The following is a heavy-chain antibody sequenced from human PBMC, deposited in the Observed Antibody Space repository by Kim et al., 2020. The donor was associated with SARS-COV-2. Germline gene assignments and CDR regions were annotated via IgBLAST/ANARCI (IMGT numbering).Heavy chain of an antibody. CDR1: GFTFSSYA. Sequence: GGSLRLSCAASGFTFSSYAMHWVRQAPGKGLEWVAVISYDGSNKYYADSVKGRFTISRDNSKNTLYLQMNSLRAEDTAVYYCARSSMVRGVVPLDYWGQG. CDR3: ARSSMVRGVVPLDY. J-gene: IGHJ4*02. V-gene: IGHV3-30*04. CDR2: ISYDGSNK. D-gene: IGHD3-10*01.